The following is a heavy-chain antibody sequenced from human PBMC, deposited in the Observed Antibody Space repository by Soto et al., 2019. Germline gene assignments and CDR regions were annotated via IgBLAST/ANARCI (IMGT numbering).Heavy chain of an antibody. CDR2: IVPLCGTT. Sequence: QVQLGQSGSEVKKPGSSVKVSCKASGGTFSSYTFSWVRQAPGQGLEWMGGIVPLCGTTNDAKIFQGRVTISADESTSTVYMELSSLRSEDSAMYYCARDGAVTSTRPRGACDIWGQGTVITVSS. J-gene: IGHJ3*02. CDR1: GGTFSSYT. CDR3: ARDGAVTSTRPRGACDI. D-gene: IGHD6-6*01. V-gene: IGHV1-69*01.